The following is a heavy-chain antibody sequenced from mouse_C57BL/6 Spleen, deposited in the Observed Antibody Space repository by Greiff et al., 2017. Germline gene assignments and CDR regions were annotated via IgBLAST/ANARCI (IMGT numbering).Heavy chain of an antibody. CDR1: GFTFSSYA. J-gene: IGHJ2*01. CDR3: ARDRAYYSNPYFDY. D-gene: IGHD2-5*01. Sequence: EVKLVESGGGLVKPGGSLKLSCAASGFTFSSYAMSWVRQTPEKRLEWVATISDGGSYTYYPDNVKGRFTISRDNAKNNLYLQMSHLKSEETAMYYCARDRAYYSNPYFDYWGQGTTLTVSS. V-gene: IGHV5-4*01. CDR2: ISDGGSYT.